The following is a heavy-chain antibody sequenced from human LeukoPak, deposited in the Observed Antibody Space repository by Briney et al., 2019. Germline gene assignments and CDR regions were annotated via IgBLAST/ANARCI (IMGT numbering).Heavy chain of an antibody. J-gene: IGHJ5*02. Sequence: PSETLSLTCAVYGGSFSGYYWSWIRQPPGKGLEWIGEINHSGSTNYNPSLKSRVTMSVDTSKNQFSLKLTSVTAADTAIYYCARGLRDTSGWWGWFDPWGHGTLVIVSS. CDR1: GGSFSGYY. V-gene: IGHV4-34*01. D-gene: IGHD6-19*01. CDR3: ARGLRDTSGWWGWFDP. CDR2: INHSGST.